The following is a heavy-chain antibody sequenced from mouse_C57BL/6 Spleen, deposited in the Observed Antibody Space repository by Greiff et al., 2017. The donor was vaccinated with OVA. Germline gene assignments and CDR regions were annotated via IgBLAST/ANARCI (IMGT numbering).Heavy chain of an antibody. V-gene: IGHV1-53*01. D-gene: IGHD1-1*01. J-gene: IGHJ1*03. CDR1: GYTFTSYW. Sequence: QVHVKQPGTELVKPGASVKLSCKASGYTFTSYWMHWVKQRPGQGLEWIGNINPSNGGTNYNEKFKSKATLTVDKSSSTAYMQLSSLTSEDSAVYYCAPITTVVAENWYFDVWGTGTTVTVSS. CDR2: INPSNGGT. CDR3: APITTVVAENWYFDV.